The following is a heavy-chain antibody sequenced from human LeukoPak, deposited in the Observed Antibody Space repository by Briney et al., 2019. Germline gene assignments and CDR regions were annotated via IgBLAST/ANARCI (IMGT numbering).Heavy chain of an antibody. Sequence: PGGALRLSCAASGFTFSDYYMSWIRQAPGKGLERISYILPSGTTTYYSDSVKGRFTISRDNAKNSLSLQMDTLRADDTAVYYCVRNMGSGWYDYWGRGTLVTVSS. CDR3: VRNMGSGWYDY. CDR1: GFTFSDYY. V-gene: IGHV3-11*01. D-gene: IGHD6-19*01. J-gene: IGHJ4*02. CDR2: ILPSGTTT.